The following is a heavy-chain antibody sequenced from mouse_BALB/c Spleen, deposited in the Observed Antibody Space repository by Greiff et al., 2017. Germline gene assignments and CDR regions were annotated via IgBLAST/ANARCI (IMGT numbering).Heavy chain of an antibody. J-gene: IGHJ2*01. CDR1: GFTFSSYA. V-gene: IGHV5-6-5*01. D-gene: IGHD1-1*01. CDR3: ARAPYYYGSSYDYFDY. Sequence: EVMLVESGGGLVKPGGSLKLSCAASGFTFSSYAMSWVRQTPEKRLEWVASISSGGSTYYPDSVKGRFTISRDNARNILYLQMSSLRSEDTAMYYCARAPYYYGSSYDYFDYWGQGTTLTVSS. CDR2: ISSGGST.